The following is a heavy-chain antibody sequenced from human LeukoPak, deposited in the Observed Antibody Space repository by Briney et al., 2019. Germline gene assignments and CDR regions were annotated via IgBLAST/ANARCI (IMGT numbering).Heavy chain of an antibody. CDR1: GFTFSSYA. J-gene: IGHJ4*02. D-gene: IGHD6-6*01. CDR2: IYYSGNT. CDR3: ARAREFSSSSGRAYYFDY. Sequence: GSLRLSCAASGFTFSSYAMSWIRQPPGKGLEWIGYIYYSGNTNSNPSLKSRVTISLDTSKNQFSLKLSSVTAADTAVYYCARAREFSSSSGRAYYFDYWGQGALVTVSS. V-gene: IGHV4-59*01.